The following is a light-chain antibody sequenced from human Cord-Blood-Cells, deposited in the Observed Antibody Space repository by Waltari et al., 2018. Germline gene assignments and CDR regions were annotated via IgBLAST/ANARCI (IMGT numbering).Light chain of an antibody. CDR2: QDS. Sequence: SYELTQPPSVSVSPGQTASITCSGDKLGDKYACWYQQKPGQSPVLGIYQDSKRPLGIPERFSGSNSGNTATLTISGTQAMDEADYYCQAWDSSTVVFGGGTKLTVL. CDR1: KLGDKY. CDR3: QAWDSSTVV. J-gene: IGLJ2*01. V-gene: IGLV3-1*01.